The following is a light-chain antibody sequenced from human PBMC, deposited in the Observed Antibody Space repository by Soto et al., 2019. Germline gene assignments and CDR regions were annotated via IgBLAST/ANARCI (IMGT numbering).Light chain of an antibody. J-gene: IGKJ1*01. V-gene: IGKV1-39*01. CDR2: AAS. CDR3: QQSYSTPRT. CDR1: QGIGNA. Sequence: DIQMTQPLSSLCASVVARVNIYSRASQGIGNALGWYQQKPGKPPKVLIYAASSLQSGVPSRFSGSGSGTDFTLTISSLQPEEFATYYCQQSYSTPRTVGQGTKLE.